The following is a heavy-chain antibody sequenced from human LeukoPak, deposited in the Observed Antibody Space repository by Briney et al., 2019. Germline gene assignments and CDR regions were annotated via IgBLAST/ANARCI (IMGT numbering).Heavy chain of an antibody. V-gene: IGHV3-23*01. D-gene: IGHD3-9*01. CDR3: AKDMPYFDWLKDDAFDI. CDR2: ISGSGGST. J-gene: IGHJ3*02. CDR1: GFTFSSYA. Sequence: GSLRLSCPASGFTFSSYAMSWVRQAPGKGLEWVSAISGSGGSTYYADSVKGRFTISRDNSKNTLYLQMNSLRAEDTAVYYCAKDMPYFDWLKDDAFDIWGQGTMVTVSS.